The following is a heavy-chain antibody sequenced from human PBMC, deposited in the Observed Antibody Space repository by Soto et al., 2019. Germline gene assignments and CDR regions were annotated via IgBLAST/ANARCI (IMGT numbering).Heavy chain of an antibody. CDR1: GFTFSSYA. Sequence: GGSLRLSCAASGFTFSSYAMHWVRQAPGKGLEWVAVISYDGSNKYYADSVKGRFTISRDNSKNTLYLQMNSLRAEDTAVYYCARALSGYDDAIDYWGQGTLVTVSS. CDR3: ARALSGYDDAIDY. V-gene: IGHV3-30-3*01. J-gene: IGHJ4*02. D-gene: IGHD5-12*01. CDR2: ISYDGSNK.